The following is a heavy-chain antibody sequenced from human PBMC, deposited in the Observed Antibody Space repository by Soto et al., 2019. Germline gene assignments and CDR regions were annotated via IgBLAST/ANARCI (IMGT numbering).Heavy chain of an antibody. CDR2: IYYSGST. CDR3: ARRWGRTFAY. D-gene: IGHD7-27*01. Sequence: SETVSLTCTVSGGSISSGDYYWSWIRQPPGKGLEWIGYIYYSGSTYYNPSLKSRVTISVDTSKNQFSLKLSSVTAADTAVYYCARRWGRTFAYWGQGTLVTVSS. CDR1: GGSISSGDYY. J-gene: IGHJ4*02. V-gene: IGHV4-30-4*01.